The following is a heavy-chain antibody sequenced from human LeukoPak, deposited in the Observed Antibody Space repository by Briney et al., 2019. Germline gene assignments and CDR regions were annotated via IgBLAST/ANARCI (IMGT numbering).Heavy chain of an antibody. CDR1: GFTFSNAW. V-gene: IGHV3-15*01. Sequence: GGSLRLSCAASGFTFSNAWMSWVRQAPGKGLEWIGRIKSKSDGGTTVYSAPVKGRFTISRDDSKSIAYLQMNSLKTEDTAVYYCTRVVGYSSSWYLWDYWGQGTLVTVSS. CDR3: TRVVGYSSSWYLWDY. J-gene: IGHJ4*02. D-gene: IGHD6-13*01. CDR2: IKSKSDGGTT.